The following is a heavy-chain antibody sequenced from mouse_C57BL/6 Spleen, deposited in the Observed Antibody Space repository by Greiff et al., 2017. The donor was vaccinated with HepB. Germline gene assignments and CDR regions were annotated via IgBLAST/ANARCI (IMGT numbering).Heavy chain of an antibody. CDR2: IHPNSGST. J-gene: IGHJ3*01. Sequence: QVQLQQPGAELVKPGASVKLSCKASGYTFTSYWMHWVKQRPGQGLEWIGMIHPNSGSTNYNEKFKSKATLTVDKSSSTAYMQLSSLTSEDSAVYYCARKGYGNYWFAYWGQGTLVTVSA. V-gene: IGHV1-64*01. D-gene: IGHD2-1*01. CDR1: GYTFTSYW. CDR3: ARKGYGNYWFAY.